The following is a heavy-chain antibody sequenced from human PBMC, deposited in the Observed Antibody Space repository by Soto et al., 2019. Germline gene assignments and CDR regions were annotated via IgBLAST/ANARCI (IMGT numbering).Heavy chain of an antibody. Sequence: PSETLSLTGSVSGGSISSIDYFWSWIRQPPGKGLEWIGFIYHTGTTYYNPSLRSRVTISIDTSKSQFSMKLNSVTAADTAVYYCARVMAAMQNWLDPWGQGTLVTVS. CDR1: GGSISSIDYF. V-gene: IGHV4-30-4*01. CDR2: IYHTGTT. J-gene: IGHJ5*02. CDR3: ARVMAAMQNWLDP. D-gene: IGHD2-2*01.